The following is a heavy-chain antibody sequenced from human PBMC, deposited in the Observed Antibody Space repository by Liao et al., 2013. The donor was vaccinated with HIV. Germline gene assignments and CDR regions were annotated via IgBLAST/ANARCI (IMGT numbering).Heavy chain of an antibody. CDR3: ARGRGRTIFWSWVDAFVY. V-gene: IGHV4-61*02. CDR2: IYTSGST. CDR1: GASISSGTYF. J-gene: IGHJ3*02. D-gene: IGHD3-9*01. Sequence: QVQLQESGPGLVKPSQTLSLTCTVSGASISSGTYFWSWVRQPAGKGLEWIGRIYTSGSTNYNPSLQEVESPLSLDTSKNHDLPRRLSSVTAADTAVYYCARGRGRTIFWSWVDAFVYLGPKEQWFTVSS.